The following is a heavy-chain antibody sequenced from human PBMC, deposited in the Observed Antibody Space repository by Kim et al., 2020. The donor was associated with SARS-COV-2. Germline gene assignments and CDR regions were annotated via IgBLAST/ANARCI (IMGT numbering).Heavy chain of an antibody. D-gene: IGHD1-26*01. Sequence: AQKFQGRVTMTEDTSTDTAYMELSSLRSEDTAVYYCVGVGANYYYYGMDVWGQGTTVTVSS. J-gene: IGHJ6*02. V-gene: IGHV1-24*01. CDR3: VGVGANYYYYGMDV.